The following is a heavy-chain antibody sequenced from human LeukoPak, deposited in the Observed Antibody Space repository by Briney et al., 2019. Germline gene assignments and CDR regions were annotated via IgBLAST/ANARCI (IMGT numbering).Heavy chain of an antibody. Sequence: GASVKVSCKASGGTFSSYAISWVRQAPGQGLEWMGGIIPIFGTANYAQKFQGRVTITADESTSTAYMELSSLRSEDTAVYYCARGYDYSWAEYYYYGTDVWGQGTTVTVSS. J-gene: IGHJ6*02. CDR3: ARGYDYSWAEYYYYGTDV. V-gene: IGHV1-69*13. D-gene: IGHD5-12*01. CDR1: GGTFSSYA. CDR2: IIPIFGTA.